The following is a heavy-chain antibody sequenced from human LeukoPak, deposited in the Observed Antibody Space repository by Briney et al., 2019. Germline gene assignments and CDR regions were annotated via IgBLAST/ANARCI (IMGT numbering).Heavy chain of an antibody. Sequence: ASVKVSCKASGYTFSGYYMHWVRQAPGQGLEWMGWINPNSGGTNYAQKFQGRVTMTRDTSIRTAYMELSRLRSDDTAVYYCAKNYYDYVWGGEPYYYYYMDVWGKGTTVTVSS. V-gene: IGHV1-2*02. CDR2: INPNSGGT. J-gene: IGHJ6*03. CDR1: GYTFSGYY. CDR3: AKNYYDYVWGGEPYYYYYMDV. D-gene: IGHD3-16*01.